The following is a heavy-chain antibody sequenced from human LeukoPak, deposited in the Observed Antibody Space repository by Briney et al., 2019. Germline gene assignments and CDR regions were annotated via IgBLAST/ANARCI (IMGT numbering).Heavy chain of an antibody. CDR1: GFTFSSYG. D-gene: IGHD3-9*01. CDR2: ISSSSSYI. Sequence: PGGSLRLSCAASGFTFSSYGMHWVRQAPGKGLEWVSSISSSSSYIYYADSVKGRFTISRDNAKNSLYLQMNSLRAEDTAVYYCAREFLGSDWLSGYWGQGTLVTVSS. V-gene: IGHV3-21*01. CDR3: AREFLGSDWLSGY. J-gene: IGHJ4*02.